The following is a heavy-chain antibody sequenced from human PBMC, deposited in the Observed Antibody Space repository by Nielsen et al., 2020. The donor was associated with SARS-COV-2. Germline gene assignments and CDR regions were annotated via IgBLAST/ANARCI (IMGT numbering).Heavy chain of an antibody. V-gene: IGHV1-2*06. CDR2: INPYSSGT. J-gene: IGHJ6*02. CDR3: ARARATIFGLVMSYGMDV. CDR1: GYTFTDYY. Sequence: ASVKVSCKASGYTFTDYYIHWVRQAPGQGLGWMGRINPYSSGTNYAQKFQGTVTMTRDASISTVYMELTSDDTAVYYCARARATIFGLVMSYGMDVWGQGTTVAVSS. D-gene: IGHD3/OR15-3a*01.